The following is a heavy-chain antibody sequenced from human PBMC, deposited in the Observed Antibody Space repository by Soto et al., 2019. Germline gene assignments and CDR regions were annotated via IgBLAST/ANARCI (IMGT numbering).Heavy chain of an antibody. CDR1: GGSVISSSW. D-gene: IGHD2-21*01. Sequence: PSETLSLTCGASGGSVISSSWWTWLRQSPGKGLEWIGEIYHAGSPNYNPSFQSRVIISLDKSKNNFSLRLTSVTAADAAIYYCARGSSFRGDFDIWGQGTTVTVSS. J-gene: IGHJ3*02. CDR3: ARGSSFRGDFDI. CDR2: IYHAGSP. V-gene: IGHV4-4*02.